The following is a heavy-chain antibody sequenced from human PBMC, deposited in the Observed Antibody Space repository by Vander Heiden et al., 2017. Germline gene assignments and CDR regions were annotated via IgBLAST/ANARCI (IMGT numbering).Heavy chain of an antibody. V-gene: IGHV3-48*01. Sequence: EVQVVEAGGGLVQPGGSLRLSCAASGFTLSSDSMNWVRQAPGKGLEWVSYISRSSSTIYYADSVKGRFTISRDNAKNSLYLQMNNLRAEDTAVYYCARALVADAFDIWGQGTMVSVSS. CDR1: GFTLSSDS. CDR2: ISRSSSTI. CDR3: ARALVADAFDI. J-gene: IGHJ3*02.